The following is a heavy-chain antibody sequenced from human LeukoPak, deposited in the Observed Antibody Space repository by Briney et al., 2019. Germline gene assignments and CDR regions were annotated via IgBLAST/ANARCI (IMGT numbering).Heavy chain of an antibody. CDR2: INPNSGGT. CDR1: GYSFTGYN. Sequence: ASVKVSCKASGYSFTGYNMHWVRQAPGQGLEWMGWINPNSGGTNFAQNFQGRVTMTTDTSTSTAYMELRSLRSDDTAVYYCARDLSGWYYFDYWGQGTLVTVSS. D-gene: IGHD2-15*01. V-gene: IGHV1-2*02. J-gene: IGHJ4*02. CDR3: ARDLSGWYYFDY.